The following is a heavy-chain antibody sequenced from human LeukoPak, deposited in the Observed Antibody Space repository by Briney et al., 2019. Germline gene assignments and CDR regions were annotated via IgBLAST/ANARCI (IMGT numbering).Heavy chain of an antibody. CDR1: GGSISSYY. Sequence: PSETLSLTCTVSGGSISSYYWSWIRQPPGKGLEWIGYIYYSGSTNYNPSLKSRVTISVDTSKNQFSLKLSSVTAADTAVYYCACGSTHLYYYYMDVWGKGTTVTVSS. CDR3: ACGSTHLYYYYMDV. J-gene: IGHJ6*03. D-gene: IGHD2-2*01. V-gene: IGHV4-59*08. CDR2: IYYSGST.